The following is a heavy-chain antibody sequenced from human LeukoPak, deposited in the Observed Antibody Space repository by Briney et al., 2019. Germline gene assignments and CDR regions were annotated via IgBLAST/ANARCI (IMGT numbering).Heavy chain of an antibody. V-gene: IGHV4-39*01. D-gene: IGHD5-18*01. CDR2: IYYSGST. CDR3: YSYGYIWFDY. J-gene: IGHJ4*02. Sequence: SETLSLTCTVSGGSISSSSYYWGWIRQPPGKGLEWIGSIYYSGSTYYNPSLKSRVTISVDTSKNQFSLKLSSVTAADTAVYYCYSYGYIWFDYWGQGTLVTVSS. CDR1: GGSISSSSYY.